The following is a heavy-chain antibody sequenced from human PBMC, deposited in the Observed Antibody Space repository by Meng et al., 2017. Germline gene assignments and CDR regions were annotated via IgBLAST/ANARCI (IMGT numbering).Heavy chain of an antibody. D-gene: IGHD2/OR15-2a*01. CDR2: IWYDGSNK. CDR3: ARGLSTTYWYFDL. V-gene: IGHV3-33*01. CDR1: GFTFSSYG. J-gene: IGHJ2*01. Sequence: QVQLGESGGGVVQPGRSLRLSCAASGFTFSSYGMHWVRQAPGKGLEWVAVIWYDGSNKYYADSVKGRFTISRDNSKNTLYLQMNSLRAEDTAVYYCARGLSTTYWYFDLWGRGTLVTVSS.